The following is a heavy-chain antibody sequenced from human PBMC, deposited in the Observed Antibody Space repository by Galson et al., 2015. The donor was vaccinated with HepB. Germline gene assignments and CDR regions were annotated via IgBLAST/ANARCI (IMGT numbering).Heavy chain of an antibody. V-gene: IGHV5-10-1*01. CDR1: GYSFTSYW. CDR3: ARHYRRGKYDFWSGYLSTYFDL. Sequence: QSGAEVKKPGESLRISCKGSGYSFTSYWISWVRQMPGKGLEWMGRIDPSDSYTNYSPSFQGHVTISADRSISTAYLQWSSLKASDTAMYYCARHYRRGKYDFWSGYLSTYFDLWGRGTLVTVSS. J-gene: IGHJ2*01. CDR2: IDPSDSYT. D-gene: IGHD3-3*01.